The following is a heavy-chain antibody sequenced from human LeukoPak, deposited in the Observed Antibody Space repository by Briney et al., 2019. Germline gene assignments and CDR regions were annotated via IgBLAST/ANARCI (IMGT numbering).Heavy chain of an antibody. V-gene: IGHV1-69*04. J-gene: IGHJ4*02. D-gene: IGHD4-23*01. CDR1: GGTFSSYA. CDR3: ARLNYDYGGIGGFDY. CDR2: IIPILGIA. Sequence: SVKVSCKASGGTFSSYAISWVRQAPGQGLEWMGRIIPILGIANYAQKFQGRVTITADKSTSTAYMELSSLRSEDTAVYYCARLNYDYGGIGGFDYWGQGTLVTVSS.